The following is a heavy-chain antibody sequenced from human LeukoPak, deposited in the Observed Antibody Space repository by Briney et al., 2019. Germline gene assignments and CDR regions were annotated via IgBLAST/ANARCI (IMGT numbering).Heavy chain of an antibody. D-gene: IGHD1-26*01. V-gene: IGHV1-69*13. CDR1: GGTFSSYA. CDR2: IIPIFGTA. J-gene: IGHJ4*02. Sequence: ASVKVSCKASGGTFSSYAISWVRQAPGQGLEWMGGIIPIFGTANYAQKFQGRVTITADESASTAYMELSSLRSEDTAVYYCAGFSGVGATLIDYWGQGTLVTVSS. CDR3: AGFSGVGATLIDY.